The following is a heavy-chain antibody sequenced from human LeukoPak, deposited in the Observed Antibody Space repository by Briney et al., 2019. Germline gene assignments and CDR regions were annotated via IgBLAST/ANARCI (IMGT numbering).Heavy chain of an antibody. CDR2: INHSGST. Sequence: SETLSLTCAVYGGSFSGYYWSWIRQPPGKGLEWIGEINHSGSTNYNPSLKSRVTISVDTSKNQFSLKLSSVTAADTAVYYCARVRGSSGSYEYYHYMDVWGEGTTVTISS. J-gene: IGHJ6*03. D-gene: IGHD1-26*01. CDR1: GGSFSGYY. V-gene: IGHV4-34*01. CDR3: ARVRGSSGSYEYYHYMDV.